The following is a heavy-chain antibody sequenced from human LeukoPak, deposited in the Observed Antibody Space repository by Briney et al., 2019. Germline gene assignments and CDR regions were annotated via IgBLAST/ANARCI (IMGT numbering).Heavy chain of an antibody. CDR3: ARGQRYSSSWYGTLGY. Sequence: SETLSLTCAVYGGSFSGYYWRWIRHPPGKGLEWIGEINHSGSTNYNPSLKSRVTISVDTSKNQFSLKLSSVTAADTAVYYCARGQRYSSSWYGTLGYWGQGTLVTVSS. CDR1: GGSFSGYY. V-gene: IGHV4-34*01. CDR2: INHSGST. D-gene: IGHD6-13*01. J-gene: IGHJ4*02.